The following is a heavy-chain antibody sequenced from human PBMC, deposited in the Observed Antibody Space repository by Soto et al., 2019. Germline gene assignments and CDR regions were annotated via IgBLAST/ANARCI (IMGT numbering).Heavy chain of an antibody. V-gene: IGHV3-23*01. CDR1: GFTFGSYA. J-gene: IGHJ4*02. D-gene: IGHD5-12*01. CDR2: ISGSGGST. CDR3: AKGKSGYDGLEY. Sequence: PGGSLRLSCAASGFTFGSYAMSWVRQAPGKGLELVSAISGSGGSTYYADSVKGRFTISRDNSKNTLYLQMNSLRAEDTAVYYCAKGKSGYDGLEYWGQGTLVTVSS.